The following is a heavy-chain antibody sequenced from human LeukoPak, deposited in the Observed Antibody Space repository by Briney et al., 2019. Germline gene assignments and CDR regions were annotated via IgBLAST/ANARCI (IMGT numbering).Heavy chain of an antibody. CDR1: GYTIIGHY. J-gene: IGHJ3*02. CDR3: ARGRIHSWSDAFDI. CDR2: INYNSGGT. V-gene: IGHV1-2*02. D-gene: IGHD5-18*01. Sequence: ASVKVSCKASGYTIIGHYMHWVRQAPGQGLEWMGWINYNSGGTKYAQKFQGSVIMTRDTSISTAYMELSRLKSDDTAVYYCARGRIHSWSDAFDIWGQGTTVTVSS.